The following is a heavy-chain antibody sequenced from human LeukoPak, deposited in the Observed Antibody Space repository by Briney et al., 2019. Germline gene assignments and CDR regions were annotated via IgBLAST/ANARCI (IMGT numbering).Heavy chain of an antibody. CDR1: GYTFTSYG. J-gene: IGHJ6*02. CDR2: ISAYNGNT. CDR3: ARDRDFWSGYYYYGMDV. D-gene: IGHD3-3*01. V-gene: IGHV1-18*01. Sequence: ASVKVSCKASGYTFTSYGISWVRQAPGQGLEWMGWISAYNGNTNYAQKLQGRVTMTTDTSTSTAYMELRSLRSDDTAVYYCARDRDFWSGYYYYGMDVWGQGTTVTVSS.